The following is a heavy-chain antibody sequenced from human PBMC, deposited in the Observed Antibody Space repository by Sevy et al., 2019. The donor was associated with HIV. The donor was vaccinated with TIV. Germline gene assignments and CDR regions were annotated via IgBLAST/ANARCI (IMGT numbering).Heavy chain of an antibody. CDR3: AGHYYDSSGYTIDY. CDR1: GFRFNNYW. J-gene: IGHJ4*02. D-gene: IGHD3-22*01. V-gene: IGHV3-74*01. CDR2: INSDGSST. Sequence: GGSLRLSCAASGFRFNNYWIHWVRQPPGKGLVWLSRINSDGSSTRYADSVKGRFTISRDNAKNTVYLQMNSLSAEDTAVYYCAGHYYDSSGYTIDYWGQGTLVTVSS.